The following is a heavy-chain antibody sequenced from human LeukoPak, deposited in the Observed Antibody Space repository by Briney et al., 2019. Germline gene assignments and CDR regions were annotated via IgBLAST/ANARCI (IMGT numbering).Heavy chain of an antibody. D-gene: IGHD3-22*01. Sequence: PGGSLRLSCAASGFTVSSNYMSWVRQAPGKGLEWVSVIYSGGSTYYADSVKGGFTISRDNSKNTLYLQMNSLRAEDTAVYYCARGAYYDSSGYFRKFDLWGQGTLVTVSS. J-gene: IGHJ4*02. CDR1: GFTVSSNY. V-gene: IGHV3-66*01. CDR3: ARGAYYDSSGYFRKFDL. CDR2: IYSGGST.